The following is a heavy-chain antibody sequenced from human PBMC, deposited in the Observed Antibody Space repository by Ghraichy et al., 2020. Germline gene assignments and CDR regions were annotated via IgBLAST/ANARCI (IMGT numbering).Heavy chain of an antibody. J-gene: IGHJ4*02. CDR3: ARENCRGGRCFFGTGGSHFDN. D-gene: IGHD2-15*01. CDR1: GFTLSNYW. Sequence: GGSLRLSCAASGFTLSNYWMHWVRQVPGKGLVWVSRIKSDGSSTIYADSVKGRFTISRDNAKNTLYLQMNSLRVEDTAVYYCARENCRGGRCFFGTGGSHFDNWGQGTLVTVSS. V-gene: IGHV3-74*01. CDR2: IKSDGSST.